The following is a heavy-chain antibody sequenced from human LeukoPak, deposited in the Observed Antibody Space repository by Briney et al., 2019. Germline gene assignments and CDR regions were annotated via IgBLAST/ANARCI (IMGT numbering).Heavy chain of an antibody. D-gene: IGHD6-13*01. J-gene: IGHJ4*02. CDR3: AREAAAAGFDY. Sequence: GGSQRLSCAASGFTVSSNYMSWVRQAPGKGLEWVSVIYSGGSTYYADSVKGRFTISRDNSKNTLYLQMNSLRAEDTAVYYCAREAAAAGFDYWGQGTLVTVSS. CDR2: IYSGGST. CDR1: GFTVSSNY. V-gene: IGHV3-66*02.